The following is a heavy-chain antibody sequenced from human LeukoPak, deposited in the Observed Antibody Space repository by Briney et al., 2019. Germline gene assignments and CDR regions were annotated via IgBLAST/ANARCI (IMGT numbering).Heavy chain of an antibody. J-gene: IGHJ4*02. CDR3: ARENNDYGGKKALVY. CDR2: IHYGGNT. CDR1: GGSSRSVYYF. V-gene: IGHV4-30-4*01. D-gene: IGHD4-23*01. Sequence: SETQSLICAVSGGSSRSVYYFWSWIRQPPGKGLEWIGHIHYGGNTYYNPSLKSRVSISVDTSKNQFSLKLSSVTAADTAVYYCARENNDYGGKKALVYWGQRTLVTVSS.